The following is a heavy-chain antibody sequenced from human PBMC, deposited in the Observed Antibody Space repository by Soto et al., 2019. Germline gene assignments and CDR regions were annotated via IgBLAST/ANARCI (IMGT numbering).Heavy chain of an antibody. CDR1: GFSFSTFE. J-gene: IGHJ5*01. CDR2: ISDDSSRT. CDR3: VKGGWLDF. Sequence: PGGSLRLSCAASGFSFSTFEMSWVRQAPGRGLEWVSFISDDSSRTYYADAVKGRFTISRDNSKYTPYLQMNSLTAEDTAVYACVKGGWLDFWGQGTLVTVSS. V-gene: IGHV3-23*01. D-gene: IGHD3-16*01.